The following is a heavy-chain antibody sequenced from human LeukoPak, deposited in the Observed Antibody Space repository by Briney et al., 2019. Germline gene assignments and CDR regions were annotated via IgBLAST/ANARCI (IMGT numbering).Heavy chain of an antibody. Sequence: GASVKVSCKASGYTFTSYYMHWVRQAPGQGLEWMGIINPSGGSTTYAQNSQGRGTMARDTSTSTVYMELSRLRSEATAVYHCASGRSVGATKWDYWGQGTLVTVSS. CDR1: GYTFTSYY. V-gene: IGHV1-46*01. D-gene: IGHD1-26*01. CDR3: ASGRSVGATKWDY. CDR2: INPSGGST. J-gene: IGHJ4*02.